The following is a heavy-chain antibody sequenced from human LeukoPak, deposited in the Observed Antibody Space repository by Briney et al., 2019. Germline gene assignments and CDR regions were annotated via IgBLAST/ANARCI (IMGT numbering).Heavy chain of an antibody. D-gene: IGHD2-2*01. V-gene: IGHV4-4*02. J-gene: IGHJ4*02. Sequence: SETLSLTCGVSGGSITNTNYWTWVRQPPGKGLEWIGEINHSGSTNYNPSLKSRVIISLDTSKNLFSLKLTSMTAADTAVYYCASTERCSTTCPLDYWGQGTLVTVSS. CDR3: ASTERCSTTCPLDY. CDR1: GGSITNTNY. CDR2: INHSGST.